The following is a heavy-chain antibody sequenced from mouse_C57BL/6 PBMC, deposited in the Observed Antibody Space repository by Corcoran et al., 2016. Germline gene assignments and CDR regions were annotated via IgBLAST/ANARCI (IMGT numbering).Heavy chain of an antibody. D-gene: IGHD6-1*01. J-gene: IGHJ4*01. CDR3: AREPYAMDY. CDR2: INTYSGVP. CDR1: GYTFTTHG. Sequence: QIQLVQSGPELKKPGETVKISCKASGYTFTTHGMSWVKQAPGKGLKWMGWINTYSGVPTYADDFKGRFAFSLETSASTAYLQINNLKNEDTATYFCAREPYAMDYWGQGTSVTVSS. V-gene: IGHV9-3*01.